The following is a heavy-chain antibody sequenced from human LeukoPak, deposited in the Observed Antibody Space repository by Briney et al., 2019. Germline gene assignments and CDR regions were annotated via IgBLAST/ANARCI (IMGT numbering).Heavy chain of an antibody. J-gene: IGHJ4*02. CDR3: ARDGEYTGNDLDY. V-gene: IGHV3-48*03. D-gene: IGHD3-10*01. Sequence: PGGSLRLSCVASGFSFSSYEMNWVRQAPGKGLEGVSFISTSGSTIYYADSVKGRFTISRDNAKNSLWLQMNSLRAEDTAVYYCARDGEYTGNDLDYWGQGTLVTVSS. CDR2: ISTSGSTI. CDR1: GFSFSSYE.